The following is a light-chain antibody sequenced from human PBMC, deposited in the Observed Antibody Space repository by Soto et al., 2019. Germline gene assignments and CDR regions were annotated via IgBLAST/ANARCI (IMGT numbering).Light chain of an antibody. Sequence: QSVLTQPPSVSGAPGQRVTMSCTGSSSNIGAGYDVQWFQQLPGTAPRLLIYGNINRLSGVPARFSGSKSGTSASLAITGLQAEDEADYYCQSYDNSLSAWVFGGGTKLTVL. CDR1: SSNIGAGYD. J-gene: IGLJ3*02. CDR2: GNI. CDR3: QSYDNSLSAWV. V-gene: IGLV1-40*01.